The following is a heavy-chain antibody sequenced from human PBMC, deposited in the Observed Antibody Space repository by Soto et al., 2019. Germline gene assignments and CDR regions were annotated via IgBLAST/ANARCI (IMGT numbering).Heavy chain of an antibody. CDR1: GFTLSSYW. J-gene: IGHJ4*02. Sequence: GGSLRLSCAASGFTLSSYWMSWVRQAPGKGLEWVANIKQDGSEKYYVDSVKGRFTISRDNAKNSLYLQMNSLRAEDTAVYYCARDGRPWNYWGQGTLVTVSA. CDR3: ARDGRPWNY. D-gene: IGHD1-26*01. CDR2: IKQDGSEK. V-gene: IGHV3-7*01.